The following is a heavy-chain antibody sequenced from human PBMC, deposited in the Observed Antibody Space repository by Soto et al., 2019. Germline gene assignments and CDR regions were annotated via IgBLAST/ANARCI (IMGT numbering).Heavy chain of an antibody. CDR1: GFTFTSYA. CDR3: AKDEHYGGNSELHYYYGMDV. V-gene: IGHV3-23*01. D-gene: IGHD4-17*01. Sequence: EVQLLESGGGLVQPGESLRLSCAASGFTFTSYAMSWVRQAPGKGLEWVSAISGSGGSTYYADSVKGRFTISRDNSKNTLYLQMNSLRAEDTAVYYCAKDEHYGGNSELHYYYGMDVWGQGTTVTVSS. CDR2: ISGSGGST. J-gene: IGHJ6*02.